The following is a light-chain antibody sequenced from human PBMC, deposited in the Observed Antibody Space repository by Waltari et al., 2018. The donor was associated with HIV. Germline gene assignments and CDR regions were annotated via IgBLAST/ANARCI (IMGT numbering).Light chain of an antibody. V-gene: IGKV1-9*01. CDR1: QNIYSY. CDR3: QQVNGYPLT. Sequence: DIQLTQSPSFLSASVGDRVTITCRASQNIYSYLDWYQQKPGRAPQVLIYATSTLQSGVPSRFSGSGSGTEFALTITNLQPDDFATYYCQQVNGYPLTFGGGTKVEIK. J-gene: IGKJ4*01. CDR2: ATS.